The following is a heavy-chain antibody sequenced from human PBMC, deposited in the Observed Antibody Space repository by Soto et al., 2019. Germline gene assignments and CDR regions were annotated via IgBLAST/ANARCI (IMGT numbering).Heavy chain of an antibody. V-gene: IGHV4-30-2*01. Sequence: TLSLTCAVSGDSITSVGYSWSWIRQPPGKALEWIGYIYHTGTTYYTAALKSRVTISLDRSKNRISLSLNSVTAADTAVYYCAATVFGEYSHYALDVWGQGTTVTAP. CDR2: IYHTGTT. J-gene: IGHJ6*02. D-gene: IGHD3-3*01. CDR3: AATVFGEYSHYALDV. CDR1: GDSITSVGYS.